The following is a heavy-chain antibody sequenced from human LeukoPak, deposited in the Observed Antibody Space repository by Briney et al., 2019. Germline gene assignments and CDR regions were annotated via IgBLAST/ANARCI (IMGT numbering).Heavy chain of an antibody. CDR1: GYTFTSYG. J-gene: IGHJ5*02. Sequence: ASVKVSCMASGYTFTSYGISWVRQAPGQGLEWMGWISAYNGNTNYAQKLQGRVTMTTDTSTSTAYMELRSLRSDDTAVYYCARDRAGSSWSDNWFDPWGQGTLVTVSS. CDR2: ISAYNGNT. D-gene: IGHD6-13*01. V-gene: IGHV1-18*01. CDR3: ARDRAGSSWSDNWFDP.